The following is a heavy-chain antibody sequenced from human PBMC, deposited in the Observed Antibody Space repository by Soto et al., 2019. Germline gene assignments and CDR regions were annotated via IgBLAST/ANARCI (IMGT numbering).Heavy chain of an antibody. D-gene: IGHD5-18*01. CDR1: GGSISSGGYY. CDR2: IYSSGST. J-gene: IGHJ5*02. CDR3: ARDGKGEYTYGYWFDP. Sequence: QVQLQESGPGLVKPSQTLSLTCTVTGGSISSGGYYWHWIRQHPGKGLEYIGYIYSSGSTYYNPSLESRVTISVDTSKTQFSLELSSVTDADTAVYYCARDGKGEYTYGYWFDPWGQGTLVTVSS. V-gene: IGHV4-31*03.